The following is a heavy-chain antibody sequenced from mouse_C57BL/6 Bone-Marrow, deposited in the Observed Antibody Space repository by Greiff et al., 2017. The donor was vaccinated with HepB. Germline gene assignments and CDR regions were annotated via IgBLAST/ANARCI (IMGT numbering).Heavy chain of an antibody. D-gene: IGHD1-1*01. CDR1: GYTFTSYW. CDR2: IHPNSGST. J-gene: IGHJ1*03. CDR3: ARSPDYYGSSYRWYFDV. Sequence: VQLQQPGAELVKPGASVKLSCKASGYTFTSYWMHWVKQRPGQGLEWIGMIHPNSGSTNYNEKFKSKATLTVDKSSSTAYMQLSSLTSEDSAVYYCARSPDYYGSSYRWYFDVWGTGTTVTVSS. V-gene: IGHV1-64*01.